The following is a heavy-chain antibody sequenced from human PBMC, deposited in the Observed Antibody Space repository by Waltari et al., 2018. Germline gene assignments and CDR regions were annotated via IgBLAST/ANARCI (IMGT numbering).Heavy chain of an antibody. V-gene: IGHV4-39*01. CDR1: GVSITTTRHY. D-gene: IGHD5-12*01. CDR3: ATYIGASVGTAAYDV. Sequence: QLQLQESGPGLVKPSETLSLTCSASGVSITTTRHYWGWIRQPPGQGRAWMGTMSFSGAPSRTPALKSRVTIARATSKNQLSLRLGCVTAADTAVYYCATYIGASVGTAAYDVWGQGTMVTVSA. CDR2: MSFSGAP. J-gene: IGHJ3*01.